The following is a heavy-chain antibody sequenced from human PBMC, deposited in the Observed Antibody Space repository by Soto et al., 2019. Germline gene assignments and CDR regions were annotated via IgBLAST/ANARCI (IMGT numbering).Heavy chain of an antibody. CDR1: GGSISSYC. CDR2: TYYSGST. V-gene: IGHV4-59*01. CDR3: ASSGYSSGWRHYYRMAV. Sequence: SETLSLTCTVSGGSISSYCWSCVRQPPWKGLEWIVYTYYSGSTNYNPSLKSRVTISVETSKNQFSLKLSSVTAADTAVYYCASSGYSSGWRHYYRMAVWAQGITVTLSS. J-gene: IGHJ6*02. D-gene: IGHD6-19*01.